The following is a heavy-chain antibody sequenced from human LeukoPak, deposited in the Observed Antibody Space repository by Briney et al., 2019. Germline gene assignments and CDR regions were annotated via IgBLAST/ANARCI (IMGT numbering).Heavy chain of an antibody. CDR2: INHSGST. V-gene: IGHV4-34*01. CDR3: ARGSPYDYVWRIYRPGVPFDY. CDR1: GGSLRGYY. D-gene: IGHD3-16*02. Sequence: SDSLSLTCALYGGSLRGYYSRWARHPPGKWLGWLGYINHSGSTNYNPSFKNRVTISVDTYKNQFSLKLSSVTAAETAVYYCARGSPYDYVWRIYRPGVPFDYWGQGTLVTVPS. J-gene: IGHJ4*02.